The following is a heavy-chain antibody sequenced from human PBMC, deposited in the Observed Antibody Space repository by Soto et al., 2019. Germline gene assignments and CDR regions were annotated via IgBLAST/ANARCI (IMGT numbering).Heavy chain of an antibody. CDR1: DFTFSNAW. V-gene: IGHV3-15*07. CDR3: AKDYGITGSRDAFDI. J-gene: IGHJ3*02. CDR2: IKSKTDGGTA. Sequence: PGGSLRLSCAASDFTFSNAWINWVRQAPGKGLEWVGRIKSKTDGGTADYAAPVKGRFTISRDDSKNTLYLQMNSLRAEDTAVYYCAKDYGITGSRDAFDIWGQGTMVTVSS. D-gene: IGHD1-20*01.